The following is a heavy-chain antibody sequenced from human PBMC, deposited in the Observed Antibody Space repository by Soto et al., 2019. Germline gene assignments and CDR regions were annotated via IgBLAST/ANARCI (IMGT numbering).Heavy chain of an antibody. J-gene: IGHJ4*02. CDR2: ISDSSGTI. Sequence: GGSLRLSCAASGFTFTRHSMNWVRQAAGKGLEWISYISDSSGTIYYADSVKGRFTISRDNVQNSLYLQMNSLKDEDTAVYYCARDPSSSTTVTIMDYWGQGTKGTVPA. V-gene: IGHV3-48*02. CDR3: ARDPSSSTTVTIMDY. CDR1: GFTFTRHS. D-gene: IGHD4-17*01.